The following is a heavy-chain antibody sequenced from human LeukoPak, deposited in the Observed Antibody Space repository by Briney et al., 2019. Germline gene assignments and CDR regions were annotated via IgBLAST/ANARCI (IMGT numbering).Heavy chain of an antibody. Sequence: GASVKVSCKASGYTFTSYDINWVRQATGQGLEWMGWMNPNSGDTGYAQKFQGRVTMTRNTSISTAYMELSSLRSEDTAVYYCARVGKASRYGSGSYPGWDWGQGTLVTVSS. D-gene: IGHD3-10*01. J-gene: IGHJ4*02. CDR1: GYTFTSYD. CDR2: MNPNSGDT. V-gene: IGHV1-8*01. CDR3: ARVGKASRYGSGSYPGWD.